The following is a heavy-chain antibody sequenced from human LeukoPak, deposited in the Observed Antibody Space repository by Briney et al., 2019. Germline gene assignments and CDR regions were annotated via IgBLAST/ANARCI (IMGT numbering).Heavy chain of an antibody. CDR2: IYTSGST. Sequence: SETLSLTCTVSGGSISSYYWSWIRQPAGKGLGWIGRIYTSGSTNYNPSLKSRVIMSVDTSKNQFSLKVTSVTAADAAVYYCARAWQWLPLDSWGQGTLVTVSS. CDR1: GGSISSYY. CDR3: ARAWQWLPLDS. J-gene: IGHJ4*02. D-gene: IGHD6-19*01. V-gene: IGHV4-4*07.